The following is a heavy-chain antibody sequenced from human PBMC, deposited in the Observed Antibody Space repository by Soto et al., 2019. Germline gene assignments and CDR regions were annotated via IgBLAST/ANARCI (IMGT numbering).Heavy chain of an antibody. J-gene: IGHJ3*02. V-gene: IGHV1-18*04. CDR3: AKDGYGNNDGDALHM. D-gene: IGHD4-4*01. CDR2: ISTYNGKA. Sequence: QGQLVQSGAEVKKPGASVKVSCKASGYTFTSFGITWVRQAPEQGLEWMGWISTYNGKANYAQKLQGRVTVTRDTSTNTAYMELRSLRSDDTAVYYCAKDGYGNNDGDALHMWGQGTMVTVSS. CDR1: GYTFTSFG.